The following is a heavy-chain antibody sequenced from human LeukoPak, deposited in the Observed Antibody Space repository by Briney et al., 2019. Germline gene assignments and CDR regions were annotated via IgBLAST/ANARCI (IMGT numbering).Heavy chain of an antibody. CDR1: GFTFSSYG. D-gene: IGHD2-15*01. J-gene: IGHJ4*02. V-gene: IGHV3-30*02. Sequence: PGGSLRLSCAASGFTFSSYGMHWVRQAPGKGLEWVAFIRYDGSNKYYADYVKGRFTISRDNSKNTLYLQMNGLRAEDTAVYYCAKRLLHYFDSWGQGTLVTVSS. CDR3: AKRLLHYFDS. CDR2: IRYDGSNK.